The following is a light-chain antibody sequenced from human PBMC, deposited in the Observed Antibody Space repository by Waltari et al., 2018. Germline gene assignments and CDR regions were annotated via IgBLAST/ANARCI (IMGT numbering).Light chain of an antibody. J-gene: IGLJ2*01. CDR1: SRDVGGYKY. V-gene: IGLV2-11*01. CDR2: DVT. CDR3: CSYTGGDTVV. Sequence: QSALTHPRSVSGSPGQSVTISCTGTSRDVGGYKYVSWYQQHPGKAHKLMISDVTERQSGVPDRFSGSKSGNTASLTISGLQAEDEGDYYCCSYTGGDTVVFGGGTKLTVL.